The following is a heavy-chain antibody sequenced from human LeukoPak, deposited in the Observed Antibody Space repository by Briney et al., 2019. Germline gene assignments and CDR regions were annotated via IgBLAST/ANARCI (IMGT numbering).Heavy chain of an antibody. CDR2: ISAYNGNT. V-gene: IGHV1-18*01. CDR3: AISSGYLFDY. Sequence: EASVKVSCKASGYTFTSYGISWVRQAPGQGLEWMGWISAYNGNTNYAQKRQGRVTMTTDTSTSTAYMELRSLRSDDTAVYYCAISSGYLFDYWGQGTLVTVSS. D-gene: IGHD3-22*01. J-gene: IGHJ4*02. CDR1: GYTFTSYG.